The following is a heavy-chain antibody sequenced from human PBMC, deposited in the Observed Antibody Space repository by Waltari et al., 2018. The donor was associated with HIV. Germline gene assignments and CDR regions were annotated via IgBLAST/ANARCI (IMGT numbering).Heavy chain of an antibody. CDR3: ARGPMYKWFDP. D-gene: IGHD3-10*02. CDR1: GFRFDDYA. J-gene: IGHJ5*02. V-gene: IGHV3-9*01. CDR2: ISWRSGNI. Sequence: EVQLVESGGDLVQPGGSLRLSCAASGFRFDDYAMHWVRQAPGKGLDWVSGISWRSGNIAYADSVRGRFTISRDNAKNSLYLRMNSLRPDDTGFYYCARGPMYKWFDPWGQGTLVTVSS.